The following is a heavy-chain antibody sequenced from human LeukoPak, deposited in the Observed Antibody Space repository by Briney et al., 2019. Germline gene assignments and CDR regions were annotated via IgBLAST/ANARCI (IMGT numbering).Heavy chain of an antibody. CDR1: GYTFTSYD. CDR2: MNPNSGNT. CDR3: ARGMSSGWFDAFDI. J-gene: IGHJ3*02. V-gene: IGHV1-8*01. D-gene: IGHD6-19*01. Sequence: GASVKVSCKASGYTFTSYDINWVRQATGQGLEWMGWMNPNSGNTGYAQKFQGRVTMTRNTSISTAYMELSSLRSEDTAVYYCARGMSSGWFDAFDIWGRGTMVTVSS.